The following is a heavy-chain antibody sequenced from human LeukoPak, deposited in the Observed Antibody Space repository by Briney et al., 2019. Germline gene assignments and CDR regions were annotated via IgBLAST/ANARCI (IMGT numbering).Heavy chain of an antibody. CDR1: GYSISRGTS. V-gene: IGHV4-38-2*01. CDR3: ARAAWIITSGIAY. Sequence: SETLSLTCVVPGYSISRGTSWTGIRQPPGKGLEWIGTIYHTGSTYYTPSLGSRVTISVDTSKNEFSLNLNFVTAADTAVYYCARAAWIITSGIAYWGQGALVTVSS. J-gene: IGHJ4*02. CDR2: IYHTGST. D-gene: IGHD3-10*01.